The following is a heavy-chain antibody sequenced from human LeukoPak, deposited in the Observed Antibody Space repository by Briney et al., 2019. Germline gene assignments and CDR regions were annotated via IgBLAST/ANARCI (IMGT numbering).Heavy chain of an antibody. Sequence: SVKVSCKASGGTFSSYAISWVRQAPGQGLEWVGGIIPIFGTANYAQKFQGRVTITADESTSTAYMELSSLRSEDTAVYYCARARVVVAATPSWFDPWGQGTLVTVSS. CDR2: IIPIFGTA. J-gene: IGHJ5*02. D-gene: IGHD2-15*01. CDR3: ARARVVVAATPSWFDP. CDR1: GGTFSSYA. V-gene: IGHV1-69*13.